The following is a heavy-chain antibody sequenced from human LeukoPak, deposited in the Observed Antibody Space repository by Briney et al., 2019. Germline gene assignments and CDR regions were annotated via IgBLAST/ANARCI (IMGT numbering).Heavy chain of an antibody. CDR3: AKPYYDILTGTTYFDY. Sequence: PGGSLRLSCAASGFTFSSYGMHWVRQAPGKGLEWVAVISYDGSNKYYADSVKGRFTISRDNSKNTLYLQMNSLRAEDTAVYYCAKPYYDILTGTTYFDYWGQGTLVTVSS. CDR2: ISYDGSNK. J-gene: IGHJ4*02. D-gene: IGHD3-9*01. CDR1: GFTFSSYG. V-gene: IGHV3-30*18.